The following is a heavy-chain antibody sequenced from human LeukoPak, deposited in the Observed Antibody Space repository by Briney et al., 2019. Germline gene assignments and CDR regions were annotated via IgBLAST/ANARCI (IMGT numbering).Heavy chain of an antibody. CDR3: ARSGSSGPYFDH. Sequence: PSETLSLTCTVSGDSISRYYWSWIRQPPGKGLEWIGYIYYSGGTNYNPSLRSRVTISVDTSKTQFSLRLTSVTAADTALYYCARSGSSGPYFDHWGQGTLVTVSS. CDR1: GDSISRYY. CDR2: IYYSGGT. V-gene: IGHV4-59*01. J-gene: IGHJ4*02. D-gene: IGHD1-26*01.